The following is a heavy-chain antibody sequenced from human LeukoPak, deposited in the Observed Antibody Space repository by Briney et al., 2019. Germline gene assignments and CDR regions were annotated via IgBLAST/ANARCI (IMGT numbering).Heavy chain of an antibody. Sequence: ASVEVSCKASGYTFTSYDINWVRQATGQGLEWMGWMNPNSGNTGYAQKFQGRVTITRNTSISTAYMELSSLRSEDTAVYYCARAQPPIVGAINYWGQGALVTVSS. CDR3: ARAQPPIVGAINY. J-gene: IGHJ4*02. CDR2: MNPNSGNT. D-gene: IGHD1-26*01. V-gene: IGHV1-8*03. CDR1: GYTFTSYD.